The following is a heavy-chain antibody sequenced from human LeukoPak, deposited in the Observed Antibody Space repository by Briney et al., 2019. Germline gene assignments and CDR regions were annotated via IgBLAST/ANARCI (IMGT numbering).Heavy chain of an antibody. Sequence: GASVKVSCKASAYTFTGYYMHWVRQAPGQGLEWMGRINPNSGGTNYAQKFQGRVTMTRDTSISTAYMELSRLRSDDTAVYYCARDAGYSYGYDYWGQGTLVTVSS. D-gene: IGHD5-18*01. CDR3: ARDAGYSYGYDY. J-gene: IGHJ4*02. V-gene: IGHV1-2*06. CDR2: INPNSGGT. CDR1: AYTFTGYY.